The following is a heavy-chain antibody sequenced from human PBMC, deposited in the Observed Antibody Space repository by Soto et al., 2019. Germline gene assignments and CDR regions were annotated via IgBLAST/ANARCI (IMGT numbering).Heavy chain of an antibody. CDR1: GGSISSGDYY. CDR3: ARRLKYYDSSGYYSEYFDY. J-gene: IGHJ4*02. D-gene: IGHD3-22*01. V-gene: IGHV4-30-4*01. CDR2: IYYSGST. Sequence: TLSLTCTVSGGSISSGDYYWSWIRQSPGQGLEWIGYIYYSGSTYYNPSLKSRVTISADTSKNQFSLNLNFVTAADTAVYYCARRLKYYDSSGYYSEYFDYWGQGTLVTVSS.